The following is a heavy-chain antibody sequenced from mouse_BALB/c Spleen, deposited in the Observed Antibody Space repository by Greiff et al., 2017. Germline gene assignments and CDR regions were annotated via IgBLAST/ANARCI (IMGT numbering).Heavy chain of an antibody. CDR3: ARLGDYFMDY. CDR2: ISSGGSYT. V-gene: IGHV5-6*03. J-gene: IGHJ4*01. Sequence: EVKVVESGGGLVKPGGSLKLSCAASGFTFSSYAMSWVRQTPEKRLEWVASISSGGSYTYYPDSVKGRFTISRDNAKNTLYLQMSSLKSEDTAMYYCARLGDYFMDYWGRGTSVTVSS. CDR1: GFTFSSYA. D-gene: IGHD1-1*01.